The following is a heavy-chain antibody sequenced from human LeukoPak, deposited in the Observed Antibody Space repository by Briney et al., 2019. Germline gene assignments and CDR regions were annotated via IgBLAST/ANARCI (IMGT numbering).Heavy chain of an antibody. D-gene: IGHD6-19*01. V-gene: IGHV1-69*05. CDR1: GGTFSSYA. Sequence: GSSVKVSCKAPGGTFSSYAISWVRQAPGQGLEWMGGIIPIFGTANYAQKFQGRVTITTDESTSTAYMELSSLRSEDTAVYYCARGAGIDSSGWPPYNPFDYWGQGTLVTVSS. J-gene: IGHJ4*02. CDR3: ARGAGIDSSGWPPYNPFDY. CDR2: IIPIFGTA.